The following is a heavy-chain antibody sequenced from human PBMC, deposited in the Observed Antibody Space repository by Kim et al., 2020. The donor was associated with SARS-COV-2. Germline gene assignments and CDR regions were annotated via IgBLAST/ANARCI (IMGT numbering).Heavy chain of an antibody. J-gene: IGHJ6*02. Sequence: SVKVSCKASGGTFSSYAISWVRQAPGQGLEWMGGIIPIFGTANYAQKFQGRVTITADESTSTAYMELSSLRSEDTAVYYCARVETSITMVRGSYYYGMDDWGQGTTVTVSS. CDR1: GGTFSSYA. D-gene: IGHD3-10*01. CDR3: ARVETSITMVRGSYYYGMDD. V-gene: IGHV1-69*13. CDR2: IIPIFGTA.